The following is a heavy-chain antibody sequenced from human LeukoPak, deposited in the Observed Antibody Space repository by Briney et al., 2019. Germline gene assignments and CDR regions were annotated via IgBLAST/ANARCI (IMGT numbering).Heavy chain of an antibody. CDR2: SDPEDGET. CDR1: GYTLTELS. D-gene: IGHD3-16*02. CDR3: ATEPRVWGSYRYPRFDY. V-gene: IGHV1-24*01. J-gene: IGHJ4*01. Sequence: GAAVKASCRVSGYTLTELSMHWVRQTPGKGLEWMGGSDPEDGETIYAQKFQGRVTMTEDTSTDTAYMEQSSLRSEDTAVYYCATEPRVWGSYRYPRFDYWGHAILVAVSS.